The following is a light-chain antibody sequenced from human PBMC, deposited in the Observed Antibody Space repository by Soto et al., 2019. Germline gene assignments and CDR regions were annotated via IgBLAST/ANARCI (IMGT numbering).Light chain of an antibody. J-gene: IGKJ1*01. V-gene: IGKV3-11*01. CDR2: DAS. CDR1: QSINRH. Sequence: EIVLTQSPATLSLSPGERATLSCRASQSINRHLAWYRQKPGQAPRLLIYDASNRATGIPARFSGSGSGTDFTLTISSLKPEDFAVYYCQQRSNWPRTFGQGTKVDIK. CDR3: QQRSNWPRT.